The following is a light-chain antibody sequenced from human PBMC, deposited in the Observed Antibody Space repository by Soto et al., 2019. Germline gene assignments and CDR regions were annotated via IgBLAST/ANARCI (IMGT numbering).Light chain of an antibody. J-gene: IGKJ1*01. V-gene: IGKV3-15*01. CDR2: AAS. Sequence: EIVMTQSPATLSVSPGERATLSCRASQSISDTLAWYQQKPGQAPRLLLYAASTRATDVPARFSGGGSETEFTLTISSLQSEDFAVYFCQQYNIWPLWTFGQGTKVDIK. CDR3: QQYNIWPLWT. CDR1: QSISDT.